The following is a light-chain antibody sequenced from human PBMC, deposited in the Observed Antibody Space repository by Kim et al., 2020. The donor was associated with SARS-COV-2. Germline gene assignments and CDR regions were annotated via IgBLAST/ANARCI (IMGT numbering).Light chain of an antibody. J-gene: IGKJ1*01. CDR3: QQYSDWPRT. CDR1: QSVGSN. V-gene: IGKV3-15*01. Sequence: VSPGEGATLSCRASQSVGSNLAWYQQKPGQAPRLLIYGASTRATGIPARFSGSGSGTEFTLTIRSLQSEDFAVYYCQQYSDWPRTFGQGTKVDIK. CDR2: GAS.